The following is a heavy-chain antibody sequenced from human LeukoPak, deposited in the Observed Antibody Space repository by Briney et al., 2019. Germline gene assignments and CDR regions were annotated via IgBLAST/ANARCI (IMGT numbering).Heavy chain of an antibody. Sequence: GGSLRLSCAASGFTFSSYAMSWVRQAPGKGLEWVAVISYDGSNKYYADSVKGRFTISRDNSKNTLYLQMNSLRAEDTAVYYCAKGLNTNYGSGSYLHYYYGMDVWGQGTTVTVSS. CDR1: GFTFSSYA. CDR2: ISYDGSNK. J-gene: IGHJ6*02. CDR3: AKGLNTNYGSGSYLHYYYGMDV. D-gene: IGHD3-10*01. V-gene: IGHV3-30*18.